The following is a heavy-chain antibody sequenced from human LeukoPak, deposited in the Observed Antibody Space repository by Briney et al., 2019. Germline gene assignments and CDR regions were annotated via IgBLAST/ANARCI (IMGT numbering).Heavy chain of an antibody. CDR3: ARVFSSSSWYVLSTPSDAFDI. V-gene: IGHV1-18*01. CDR2: ISAYNGNT. CDR1: GYTFTSYG. D-gene: IGHD6-13*01. J-gene: IGHJ3*02. Sequence: ASVKVSCKASGYTFTSYGISWVRQAPGQGLEWMGWISAYNGNTNYAQKLQGRVTMTTDTSTSTAYMELGSLRSDDTAVYYCARVFSSSSWYVLSTPSDAFDIWGQGTMVTVSS.